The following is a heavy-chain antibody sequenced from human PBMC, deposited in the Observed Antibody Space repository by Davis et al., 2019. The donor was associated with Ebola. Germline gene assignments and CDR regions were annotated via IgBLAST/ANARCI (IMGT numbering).Heavy chain of an antibody. CDR3: TTLMYYSNDY. Sequence: PGGSLRLSCTTSGFTFSVYGMHWVRQAPGKGLEWVGRIKSKTYGGTTDYAAPVKGRFTISRDDSKNTLYLQMNSLKTEDTAVYYCTTLMYYSNDYWGQGTLVTVSS. D-gene: IGHD2/OR15-2a*01. J-gene: IGHJ4*02. CDR2: IKSKTYGGTT. CDR1: GFTFSVYG. V-gene: IGHV3-15*01.